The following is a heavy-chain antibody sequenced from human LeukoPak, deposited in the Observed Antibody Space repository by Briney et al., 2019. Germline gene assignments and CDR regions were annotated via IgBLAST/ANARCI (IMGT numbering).Heavy chain of an antibody. Sequence: KSGGSLRLSCAASGFTFSDYYMSWIRQAPGKGLEWVSYISSSGSTIYYADSVKGRFTISRDNAKNSLYLQMNSLRADDTAVYYCVKDEGGVQLADWGQGTLVTVSS. J-gene: IGHJ4*02. V-gene: IGHV3-11*01. D-gene: IGHD1-1*01. CDR2: ISSSGSTI. CDR3: VKDEGGVQLAD. CDR1: GFTFSDYY.